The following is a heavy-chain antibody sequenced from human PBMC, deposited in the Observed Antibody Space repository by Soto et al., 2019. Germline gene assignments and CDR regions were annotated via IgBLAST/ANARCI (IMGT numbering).Heavy chain of an antibody. D-gene: IGHD2-2*01. J-gene: IGHJ3*02. CDR3: ARVRIVVVPAAMRDAFDI. CDR2: ISSSSSYT. V-gene: IGHV3-11*05. Sequence: QVQLVESGGGLVKPGGSLRLSCAASGFTFSDYYMSWIRQAPGKGLEWVSYISSSSSYTNYADSVKGRFTISRDNAKNSLYLQMNSLRAEDTAVYYCARVRIVVVPAAMRDAFDIWGQGTMVTVSS. CDR1: GFTFSDYY.